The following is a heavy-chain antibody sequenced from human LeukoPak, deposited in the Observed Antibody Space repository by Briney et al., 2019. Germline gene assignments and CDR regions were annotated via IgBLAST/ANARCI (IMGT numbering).Heavy chain of an antibody. D-gene: IGHD3-10*01. J-gene: IGHJ5*02. CDR1: GYSFTSSL. V-gene: IGHV5-51*01. CDR3: ARQPGAGWFDP. Sequence: GEALKISFHASGYSFTSSLIGWARQMPGKGLEWMAIINPGGSDTRYSPSFQGQVTISADKSISTVYLQWGSLKASDTAMYYCARQPGAGWFDPWGQGTLVTVSS. CDR2: INPGGSDT.